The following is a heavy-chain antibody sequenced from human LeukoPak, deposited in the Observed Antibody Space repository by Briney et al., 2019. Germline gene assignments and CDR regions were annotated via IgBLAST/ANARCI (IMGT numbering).Heavy chain of an antibody. CDR3: ASVEYSSGWYNDY. D-gene: IGHD6-19*01. V-gene: IGHV4-34*01. Sequence: RPSETLSLTCAVYGGSFSDYYWSWIRQPPGKGLEWIGEINHSGSTNYNPSLKSRVTISVDTSKNQFSLKLSSVTAADTAVYYCASVEYSSGWYNDYWGQGTLVTVSS. CDR2: INHSGST. J-gene: IGHJ4*02. CDR1: GGSFSDYY.